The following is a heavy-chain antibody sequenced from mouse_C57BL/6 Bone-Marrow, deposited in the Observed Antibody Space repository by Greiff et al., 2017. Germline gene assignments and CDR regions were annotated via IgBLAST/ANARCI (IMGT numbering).Heavy chain of an antibody. CDR3: AKTAFAY. Sequence: QVQLKESGPGLVQPSQSLSITCTVSGFSLTSYGVHWVRQSPGKGLEWLGVIWRGGSTDYNAAFMSRLCITTDNSKSQVFFKMNSLQADDTAIYYCAKTAFAYWGQGTLVTVSA. CDR2: IWRGGST. CDR1: GFSLTSYG. V-gene: IGHV2-5*01. J-gene: IGHJ3*01.